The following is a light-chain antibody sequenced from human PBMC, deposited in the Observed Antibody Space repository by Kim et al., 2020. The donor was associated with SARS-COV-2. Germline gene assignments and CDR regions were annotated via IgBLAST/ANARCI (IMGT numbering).Light chain of an antibody. CDR3: QQYDNWPLT. V-gene: IGKV3-15*01. Sequence: VSPGERPPLSCRASQSVRSKLAWYQQKPGQAPRLLIYGAFSRATGIPARFSGSGSGTEFTLTISSLQSEDFAVYYCQQYDNWPLTFGGGTKVDIK. J-gene: IGKJ4*01. CDR1: QSVRSK. CDR2: GAF.